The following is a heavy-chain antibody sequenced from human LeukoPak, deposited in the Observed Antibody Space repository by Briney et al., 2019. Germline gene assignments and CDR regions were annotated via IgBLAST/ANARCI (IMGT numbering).Heavy chain of an antibody. J-gene: IGHJ4*02. CDR2: IRYDGSNK. CDR3: AKDRGLMGRYQLPLGY. CDR1: GFTFSSYG. Sequence: GGSLRLSCAASGFTFSSYGMHWVRQAPGKGLEWVAFIRYDGSNKYYADSVKGRFTISRDNSKNTLYLQMNSLRAEDTAVYYCAKDRGLMGRYQLPLGYWGQGTLVTVSS. V-gene: IGHV3-30*02. D-gene: IGHD2-2*01.